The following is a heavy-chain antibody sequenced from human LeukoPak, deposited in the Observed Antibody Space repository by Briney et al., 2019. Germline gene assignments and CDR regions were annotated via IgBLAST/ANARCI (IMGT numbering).Heavy chain of an antibody. V-gene: IGHV3-64*01. Sequence: GGSLRLSCAAPGFTFSSYAMHWVRQAPGKGLEYVSAISSNGGSTYYANSVKGRFTISRDNSKNTLYLQMGSLRAEDMAVYYCARDTDGYFDYWGQGTLVTVSS. CDR1: GFTFSSYA. J-gene: IGHJ4*02. D-gene: IGHD4-17*01. CDR3: ARDTDGYFDY. CDR2: ISSNGGST.